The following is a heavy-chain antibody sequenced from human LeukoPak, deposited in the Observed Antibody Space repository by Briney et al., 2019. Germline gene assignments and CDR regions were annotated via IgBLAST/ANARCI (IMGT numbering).Heavy chain of an antibody. Sequence: GGSLRLSCAASGFTFSSYAMSWVRQAPGKGLEWVSGISGSGGSTYYAESVRGRFTISRDNSKNTLYLQVNSLRAEDTALYYCAQRDFDDYFDSWGQGTLVTVSS. J-gene: IGHJ4*02. CDR1: GFTFSSYA. CDR2: ISGSGGST. D-gene: IGHD3-9*01. V-gene: IGHV3-23*01. CDR3: AQRDFDDYFDS.